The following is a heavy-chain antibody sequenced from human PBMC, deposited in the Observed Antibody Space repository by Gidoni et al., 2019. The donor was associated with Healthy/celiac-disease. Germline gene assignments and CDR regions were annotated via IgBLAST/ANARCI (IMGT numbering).Heavy chain of an antibody. V-gene: IGHV3-11*01. Sequence: VQLVESGGCLVKHGGYLRLSCTAPGFTFSDYYMSWTRQAPGKGLEWVSYISSSGSTIYYADSVKGRFTSSRDNAKNSLYLQMNSRRAEDTAVYYCARDPVRYYGMDVWGQGTTVTVSS. J-gene: IGHJ6*02. CDR2: ISSSGSTI. CDR3: ARDPVRYYGMDV. CDR1: GFTFSDYY.